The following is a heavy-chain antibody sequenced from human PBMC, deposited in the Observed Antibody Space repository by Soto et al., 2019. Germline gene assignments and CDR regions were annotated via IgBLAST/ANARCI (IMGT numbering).Heavy chain of an antibody. J-gene: IGHJ5*02. CDR3: ARAPAHLYWFDP. V-gene: IGHV4-61*08. CDR2: IYYSGST. Sequence: SETLSLTCTVSGGSISSSGYYWSWIRQPPGKGLEWIGYIYYSGSTNYRPSLKSRVTISVDTSKNQFSLKLSSVTAADTAVYYCARAPAHLYWFDPWRQGTLVTVTS. CDR1: GGSISSSGYY.